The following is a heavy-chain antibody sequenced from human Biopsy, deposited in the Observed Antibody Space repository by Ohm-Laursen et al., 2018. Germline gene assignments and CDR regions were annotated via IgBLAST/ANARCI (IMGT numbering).Heavy chain of an antibody. D-gene: IGHD5-12*01. CDR1: GESSSGYF. Sequence: GTLSLTCAVNGESSSGYFWNWIRQPPGKGLEWIGEINQSGSTKYNPSLKRRATLSADSSNSQFSLRLTSVTAADTVIYYCARGSGYFKLDVWGQGTTVTVSS. CDR2: INQSGST. V-gene: IGHV4-34*01. CDR3: ARGSGYFKLDV. J-gene: IGHJ6*02.